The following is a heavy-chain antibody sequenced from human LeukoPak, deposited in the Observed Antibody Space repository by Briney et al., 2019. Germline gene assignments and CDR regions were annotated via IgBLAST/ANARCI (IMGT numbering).Heavy chain of an antibody. J-gene: IGHJ4*02. CDR1: GGSFSGYY. CDR3: ARGGYYGDYLFDY. CDR2: INHSGST. Sequence: PSETLSLTCAVYGGSFSGYYWSWIRQPPGKGLEWIGEINHSGSTNYSPSLKSRVTISVDTSKNQFSLKLSSVTAADTAVYYCARGGYYGDYLFDYWGQGTLVTVSS. V-gene: IGHV4-34*01. D-gene: IGHD4-17*01.